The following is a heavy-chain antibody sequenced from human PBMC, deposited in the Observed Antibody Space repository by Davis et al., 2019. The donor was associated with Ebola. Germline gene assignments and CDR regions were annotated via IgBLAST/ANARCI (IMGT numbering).Heavy chain of an antibody. CDR2: IIPIFGTA. Sequence: AASVKVSCQASAGTFSSYAISWVRQAPGQGLEWMGGIIPIFGTANYAQQFQGRVTITADDSTSTAYMELSSLRSEDTAVYYCTRLGYCSSTSCYYYYYYGMDVWGQGTTVTVSS. CDR3: TRLGYCSSTSCYYYYYYGMDV. CDR1: AGTFSSYA. J-gene: IGHJ6*02. V-gene: IGHV1-69*13. D-gene: IGHD2-2*01.